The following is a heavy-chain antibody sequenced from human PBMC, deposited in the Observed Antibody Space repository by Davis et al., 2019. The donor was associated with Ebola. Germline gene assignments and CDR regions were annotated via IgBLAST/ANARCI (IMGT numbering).Heavy chain of an antibody. CDR1: GFTFSSYA. J-gene: IGHJ6*02. D-gene: IGHD3-16*01. CDR2: ISCNGGST. V-gene: IGHV3-64D*08. CDR3: VKSDWGYYYGMDV. Sequence: GESLKISCSASGFTFSSYAMHWVRQAPGKGLEYVSAISCNGGSTYYADSVKGRFTISRDNSKNTLYLQMSSLRAEDTAVYYCVKSDWGYYYGMDVWGQGTTVTVSS.